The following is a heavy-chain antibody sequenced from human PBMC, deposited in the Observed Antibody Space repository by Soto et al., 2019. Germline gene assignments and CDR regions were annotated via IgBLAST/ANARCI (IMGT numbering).Heavy chain of an antibody. Sequence: GGSLRLSCAASGFTFRGHRMTWVRQAPGKGLEWVANIDRDGNGKYYVDSVRGRFTISRDNAENSLYLQMSSLRAEDTAVYYCARITVAPHEYLDYWGQGARVTVSS. V-gene: IGHV3-7*01. CDR2: IDRDGNGK. D-gene: IGHD4-17*01. CDR1: GFTFRGHR. J-gene: IGHJ4*02. CDR3: ARITVAPHEYLDY.